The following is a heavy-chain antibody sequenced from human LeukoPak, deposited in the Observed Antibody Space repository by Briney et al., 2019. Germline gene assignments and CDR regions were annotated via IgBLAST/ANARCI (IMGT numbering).Heavy chain of an antibody. CDR2: IYYSGST. Sequence: PSETLSLTCTVSGGSVSLYYWSWIRQPPGKGLEWIGYIYYSGSTNYNPSLKSRVTISVDTSKNQFSLKLSSVTAADTAVYYCARVRRGSSSWYGDFDYWGQGTLVTVSS. CDR1: GGSVSLYY. J-gene: IGHJ4*02. V-gene: IGHV4-59*02. CDR3: ARVRRGSSSWYGDFDY. D-gene: IGHD6-13*01.